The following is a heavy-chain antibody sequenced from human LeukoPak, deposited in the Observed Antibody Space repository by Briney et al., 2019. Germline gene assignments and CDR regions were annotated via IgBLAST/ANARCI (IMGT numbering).Heavy chain of an antibody. D-gene: IGHD2-21*01. CDR3: ATSNDAKIAPFDH. Sequence: SETLSLTCTVSGVSMSAYQWSWVRQSPEKGLEWIGCINTKGETSYNPSLKSRVTTSVDTSKSQFSLRLTSVTAADTAVYYCATSNDAKIAPFDHWGQGARSPSPQ. CDR1: GVSMSAYQ. J-gene: IGHJ4*02. V-gene: IGHV4-4*09. CDR2: INTKGET.